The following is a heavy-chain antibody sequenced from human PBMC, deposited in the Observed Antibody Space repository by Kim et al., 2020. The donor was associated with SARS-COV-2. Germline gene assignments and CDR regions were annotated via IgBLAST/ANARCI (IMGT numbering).Heavy chain of an antibody. D-gene: IGHD2-8*01. CDR3: ARDPAMVNFDY. J-gene: IGHJ4*02. Sequence: IYYADSVKGRFTISRDNAKNSLYLQINSLRAEDTAVYYCARDPAMVNFDYWGQGTLVTVSS. CDR2: I. V-gene: IGHV3-21*01.